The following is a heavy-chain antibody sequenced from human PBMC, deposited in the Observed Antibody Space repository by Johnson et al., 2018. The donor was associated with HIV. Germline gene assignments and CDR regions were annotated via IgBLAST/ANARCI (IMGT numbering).Heavy chain of an antibody. CDR1: GFTVSSNY. CDR3: ARVIYNFWSGPHAFDI. J-gene: IGHJ3*02. D-gene: IGHD3-3*01. Sequence: VQFVESGGGLVQPGGSLRLSCAASGFTVSSNYMSWVRQAPGKGLEWVSVIYSGGSTYYADYAKGRFTISRDNTKNTLYLQMNSLRAEDTAVYYCARVIYNFWSGPHAFDIWGQGTMVTVSS. CDR2: IYSGGST. V-gene: IGHV3-66*01.